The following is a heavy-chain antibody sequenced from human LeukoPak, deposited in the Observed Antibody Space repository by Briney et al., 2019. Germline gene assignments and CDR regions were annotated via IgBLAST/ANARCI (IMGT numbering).Heavy chain of an antibody. D-gene: IGHD6-13*01. CDR1: GYTLTELS. Sequence: ASVKVSCKVSGYTLTELSMHWVRQAPGKGLEWMGGFDPEDGETIYAQKFQGRVTITTDESTSTAYMELSSLRSEDTAVYYCAREEQLVTWGQGTLVTVSS. CDR3: AREEQLVT. CDR2: FDPEDGET. J-gene: IGHJ5*02. V-gene: IGHV1-24*01.